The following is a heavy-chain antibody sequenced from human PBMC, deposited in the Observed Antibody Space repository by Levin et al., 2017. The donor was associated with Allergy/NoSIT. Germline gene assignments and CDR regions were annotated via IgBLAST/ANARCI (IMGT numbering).Heavy chain of an antibody. Sequence: SQTLSLTCTVSGGSVSSGSYYWSWIRQPPGKGLEWIGYIYYSGSTNYNPSLKSRVTISVDTSKNQFSLKLSSVTAADTAVYYCARHHYYDSSGYATRAAFDYWGQGTLVTVSS. D-gene: IGHD3-22*01. V-gene: IGHV4-61*01. CDR3: ARHHYYDSSGYATRAAFDY. J-gene: IGHJ4*02. CDR2: IYYSGST. CDR1: GGSVSSGSYY.